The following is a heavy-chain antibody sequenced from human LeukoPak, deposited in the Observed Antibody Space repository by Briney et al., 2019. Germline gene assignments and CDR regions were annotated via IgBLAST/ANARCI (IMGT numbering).Heavy chain of an antibody. V-gene: IGHV3-48*01. J-gene: IGHJ4*02. Sequence: PGGSLRLSCAASGFTFNTYTMNWVRQAPGKGLEWVSYISGSSGIIDYADSVRGRFTISRDNAKDSLYLQMNSLRAEDTAVYYCGGGITAADPFDYWGQGTLVTVSS. D-gene: IGHD6-13*01. CDR2: ISGSSGII. CDR3: GGGITAADPFDY. CDR1: GFTFNTYT.